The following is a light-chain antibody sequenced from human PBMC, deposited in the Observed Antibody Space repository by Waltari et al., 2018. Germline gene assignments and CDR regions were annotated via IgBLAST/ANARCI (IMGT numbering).Light chain of an antibody. CDR2: AAS. V-gene: IGKV1-39*01. J-gene: IGKJ1*01. CDR1: QSISTY. Sequence: DIQMTQSPSSLSAFVGDRVTITCRASQSISTYLNWYQQKPGKAPKLLIYAASSLPGGVPSRFSGSGSGTDFTLTISSLQPEDFATYYCQQSYNTPRTFGQGTKVEIK. CDR3: QQSYNTPRT.